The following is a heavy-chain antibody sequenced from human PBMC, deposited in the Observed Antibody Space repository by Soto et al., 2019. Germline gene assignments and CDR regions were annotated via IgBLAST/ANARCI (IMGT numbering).Heavy chain of an antibody. J-gene: IGHJ6*02. CDR3: ARERTGTTSMDV. V-gene: IGHV1-8*01. Sequence: QVQLVQSGAEVKKPGASVKVSCKASGYTFTSYDINWVRQATGQGLEWMGWMNPNSGNTGYEQKFQGRVTMTRNTSISTAYLELSSLRSEDTAVYYCARERTGTTSMDVWGQGTTVTVSS. CDR2: MNPNSGNT. CDR1: GYTFTSYD. D-gene: IGHD1-1*01.